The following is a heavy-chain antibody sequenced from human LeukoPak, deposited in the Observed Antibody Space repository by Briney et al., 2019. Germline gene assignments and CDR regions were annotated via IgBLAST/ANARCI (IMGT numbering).Heavy chain of an antibody. CDR2: ISGNGGST. J-gene: IGHJ4*02. D-gene: IGHD3-22*01. V-gene: IGHV3-23*01. Sequence: GGSLRLSCAASGFVSNNYAMTWVRQAPGKGLEWVSSISGNGGSTYYADAVKGRFTFSRDNSNNMLYLEMARLRAEDTAIYYCVKVFYYDRRGFYHFDYWGQGTLVTVSS. CDR1: GFVSNNYA. CDR3: VKVFYYDRRGFYHFDY.